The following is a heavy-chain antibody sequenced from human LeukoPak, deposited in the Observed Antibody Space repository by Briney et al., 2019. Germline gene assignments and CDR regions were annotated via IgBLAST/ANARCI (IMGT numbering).Heavy chain of an antibody. CDR3: AKIPQVSIFGVPNFDD. CDR1: GFTFSSYA. V-gene: IGHV3-23*01. D-gene: IGHD3-3*01. J-gene: IGHJ4*02. CDR2: ISGSGDNT. Sequence: GGSLRLSCVASGFTFSSYAMHWVRQTPGKGLEWVSCISGSGDNTYYPDSVRGRFTISRDNFKNTLYLQMDSLRAEDTAVYYCAKIPQVSIFGVPNFDDWGRGTLVTVSS.